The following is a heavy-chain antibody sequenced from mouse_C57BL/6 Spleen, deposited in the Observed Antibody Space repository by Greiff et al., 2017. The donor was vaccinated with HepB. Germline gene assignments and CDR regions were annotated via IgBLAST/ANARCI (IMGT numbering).Heavy chain of an antibody. Sequence: EVKLQESGPGLVKPSQSLSLTCSVTGYSITSGYYWNWIRQFPGNKLEWMGYISYDGSNNYNPSLKNRISITRDTSKNQFFLKLNSVTPEDTATYYCARDGSSYVAMDYWGQGTSVTVSS. D-gene: IGHD1-1*01. CDR3: ARDGSSYVAMDY. CDR1: GYSITSGYY. J-gene: IGHJ4*01. V-gene: IGHV3-6*01. CDR2: ISYDGSN.